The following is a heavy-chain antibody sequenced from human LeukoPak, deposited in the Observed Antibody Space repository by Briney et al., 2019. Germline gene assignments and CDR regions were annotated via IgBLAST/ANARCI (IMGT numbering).Heavy chain of an antibody. D-gene: IGHD3-3*01. V-gene: IGHV3-48*01. CDR2: ISGSSSFI. Sequence: GGSLRLSCAASGFTFRTYSMNWVRQAPGKGLEWVSYISGSSSFIYYAESVKGRFTISRDNAKNSLYLRLNSLRAEETAVYYCARFLATWDYYYMDVWGTGTTVTVSS. CDR1: GFTFRTYS. CDR3: ARFLATWDYYYMDV. J-gene: IGHJ6*03.